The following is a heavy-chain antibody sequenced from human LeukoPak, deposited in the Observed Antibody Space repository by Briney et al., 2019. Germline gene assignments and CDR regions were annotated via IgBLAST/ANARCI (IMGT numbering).Heavy chain of an antibody. CDR1: GYTLTSYD. CDR3: ARGYRHDFWSGSYYYYYYMDV. D-gene: IGHD3-3*01. V-gene: IGHV1-8*03. Sequence: ASVKVSCKASGYTLTSYDINWVRQATGQGLEWMGWMNPNSGNTGYAQKFQGRVTITRNTSISTAYMELSSLRSEDTAVYYCARGYRHDFWSGSYYYYYYMDVWGKGTTVTVSS. J-gene: IGHJ6*03. CDR2: MNPNSGNT.